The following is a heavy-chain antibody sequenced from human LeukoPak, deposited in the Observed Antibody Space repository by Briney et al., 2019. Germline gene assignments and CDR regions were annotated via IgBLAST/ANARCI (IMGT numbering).Heavy chain of an antibody. CDR2: IRSKANSYAT. CDR3: ASPFCSNGVCYPGY. V-gene: IGHV3-73*01. J-gene: IGHJ4*02. Sequence: PGGSLRLSCAASGFTFSGSAMHWVRQASGKGLEWVGRIRSKANSYATAYAASVKGRFTISRDDSKNTAYLQMNSLKTEDTAVYYCASPFCSNGVCYPGYWGQGTLVTVSS. CDR1: GFTFSGSA. D-gene: IGHD2-8*01.